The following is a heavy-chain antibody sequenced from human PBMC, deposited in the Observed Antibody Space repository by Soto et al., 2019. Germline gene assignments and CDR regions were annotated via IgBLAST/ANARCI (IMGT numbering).Heavy chain of an antibody. CDR2: FDPEDGET. J-gene: IGHJ6*02. V-gene: IGHV1-24*01. CDR1: GYTLTELS. CDR3: ARESITMIVSYYYYYGMDV. Sequence: GASVKVSCKVSGYTLTELSMHWVRQAPGKGLEWMGGFDPEDGETIYAQKFQGRVTMTEDTSTDTAYMELRSLRSDDTAVYYCARESITMIVSYYYYYGMDVWGQGTTVTVSS. D-gene: IGHD3-22*01.